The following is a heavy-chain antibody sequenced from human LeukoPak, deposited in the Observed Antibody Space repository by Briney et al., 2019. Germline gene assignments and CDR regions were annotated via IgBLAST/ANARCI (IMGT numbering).Heavy chain of an antibody. Sequence: GASVKVSCKASGGTFSSYAISWVRQAPGQGLEWMGGIIPIFGTANYAQKFQGRVTITADKSTSTAYMELSSLRSEDTAVYYCARYSDRDPNWFDPWGQGTLVTVSS. CDR3: ARYSDRDPNWFDP. CDR2: IIPIFGTA. V-gene: IGHV1-69*06. D-gene: IGHD2-21*01. J-gene: IGHJ5*02. CDR1: GGTFSSYA.